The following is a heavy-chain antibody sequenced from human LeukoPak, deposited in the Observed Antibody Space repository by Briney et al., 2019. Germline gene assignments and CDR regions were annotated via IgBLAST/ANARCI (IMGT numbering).Heavy chain of an antibody. CDR2: ISYDGSNK. D-gene: IGHD4-11*01. J-gene: IGHJ4*02. Sequence: PGRSLRLSCAASGLTFSSYAMHWVRQAPGKGLEWVAVISYDGSNKYYADSVKGRFTISRDNSKNTLYLQMNSLRAEDTAVYYCARDRAQTVGASDYWGQGTLVTVSS. V-gene: IGHV3-30-3*01. CDR3: ARDRAQTVGASDY. CDR1: GLTFSSYA.